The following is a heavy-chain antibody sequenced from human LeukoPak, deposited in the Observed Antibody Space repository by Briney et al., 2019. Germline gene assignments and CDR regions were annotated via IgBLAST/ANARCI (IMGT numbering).Heavy chain of an antibody. CDR1: GGSISSSSYY. CDR3: ARRMGSGATYPRTFDY. V-gene: IGHV4-39*01. D-gene: IGHD2-8*02. Sequence: SETLSLTCTVSGGSISSSSYYWGWIRQPPGKGLEWIGSIYYSGSTYYNPSLKSRVTISVDTSKNQFSLKLSSVTAADTAVYFCARRMGSGATYPRTFDYWGQGTLVTVSS. J-gene: IGHJ4*02. CDR2: IYYSGST.